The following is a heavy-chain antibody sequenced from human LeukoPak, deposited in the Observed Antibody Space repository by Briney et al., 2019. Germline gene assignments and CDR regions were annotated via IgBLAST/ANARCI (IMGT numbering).Heavy chain of an antibody. CDR1: GYTFTGYY. D-gene: IGHD3-10*01. V-gene: IGHV1-2*04. J-gene: IGHJ4*02. CDR2: INPNSGGT. Sequence: ASVKVSCKASGYTFTGYYMHWVRQAPGQGLEWMGWINPNSGGTNYAQKFQGWVTMTRDTSISTAYMELSRLRSDDTAVYYCARDLYYYGSGSYYPAEFDYWGQGTLVTVSS. CDR3: ARDLYYYGSGSYYPAEFDY.